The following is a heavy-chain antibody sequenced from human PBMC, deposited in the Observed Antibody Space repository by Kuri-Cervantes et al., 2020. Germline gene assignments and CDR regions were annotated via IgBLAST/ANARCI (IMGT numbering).Heavy chain of an antibody. CDR1: GYTFTSYG. D-gene: IGHD6-13*01. V-gene: IGHV1-18*01. CDR3: ARGRRPLHSSSWKHSYFDY. CDR2: ISAYNGDT. Sequence: ASVKVSCKASGYTFTSYGISWVRQAPGQGLEWMGWISAYNGDTNYAQKLQGRVTMTTDTSTSTAYMELRSLRSDDTAVYYCARGRRPLHSSSWKHSYFDYWGQGTLVTVSS. J-gene: IGHJ4*02.